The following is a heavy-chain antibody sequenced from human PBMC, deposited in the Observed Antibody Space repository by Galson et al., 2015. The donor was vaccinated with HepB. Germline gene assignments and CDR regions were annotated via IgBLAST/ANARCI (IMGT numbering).Heavy chain of an antibody. V-gene: IGHV6-1*01. D-gene: IGHD5-24*01. CDR1: GDSVSSTSAT. CDR2: TYYRSKWYN. J-gene: IGHJ4*02. CDR3: VREGEHGHNPNPYYFDY. Sequence: CAISGDSVSSTSATWNWIRQSPSRGLEWLGRTYYRSKWYNDYAVSVKSRITINPDTSKNQFSLHLYSVTPEDTAVYYCVREGEHGHNPNPYYFDYWGQGTLVTVSS.